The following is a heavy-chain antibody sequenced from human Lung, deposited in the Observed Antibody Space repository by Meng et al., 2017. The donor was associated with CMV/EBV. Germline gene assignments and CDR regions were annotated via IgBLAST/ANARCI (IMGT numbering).Heavy chain of an antibody. V-gene: IGHV3-13*01. CDR1: GFTFSTYA. J-gene: IGHJ4*02. D-gene: IGHD3-22*01. CDR3: ARGVRSNSMIVESYYFDS. CDR2: IGAPADT. Sequence: GSLRLSCAASGFTFSTYAMSWVRQRAGKGLEWVSSIGAPADTHYPDSVKGRFTISREDAKNSLYLQLNSLRAEDTAVYYCARGVRSNSMIVESYYFDSWGQGTXVTVSS.